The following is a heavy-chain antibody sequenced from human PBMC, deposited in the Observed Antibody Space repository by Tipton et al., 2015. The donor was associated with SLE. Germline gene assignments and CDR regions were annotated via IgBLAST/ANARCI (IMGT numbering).Heavy chain of an antibody. CDR1: GGSISGYS. V-gene: IGHV4-4*07. J-gene: IGHJ4*02. Sequence: LRLSCTVSGGSISGYSWSWIRQPAGKGLEWIGRIHSSGSTLYNPSLQSRLTLSLDTSKNPFSLRARSVTAADTAVYYCARGGGSYYDYWGQGTLVTVSS. CDR2: IHSSGST. CDR3: ARGGGSYYDY. D-gene: IGHD1-26*01.